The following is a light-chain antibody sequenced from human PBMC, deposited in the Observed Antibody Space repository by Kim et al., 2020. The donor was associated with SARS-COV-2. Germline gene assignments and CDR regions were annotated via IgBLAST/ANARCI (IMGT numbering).Light chain of an antibody. CDR3: LQHNSFPLT. J-gene: IGKJ4*01. Sequence: ASVGDRFTITCRASQDIRNDLVWYQQQPGKAPKRLIYATSTLQSGVPSRFSGSGSETEFTLTISSLQPEDFATYYCLQHNSFPLTFGGGTKVDIK. CDR2: ATS. CDR1: QDIRND. V-gene: IGKV1-17*01.